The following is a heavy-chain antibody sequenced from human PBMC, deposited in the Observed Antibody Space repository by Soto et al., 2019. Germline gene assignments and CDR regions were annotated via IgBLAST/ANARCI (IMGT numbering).Heavy chain of an antibody. Sequence: EVQLLESGGGLVQPGGSLRLSCAASGFTFSSYAMSWVRQAPGKGLEWVSAISGSGGSTYYADSVKGRFTMSRDNSKNTLYLKMNGLRAEDTAVYYCAKDLGGYSGYAFDYWGQGTLVTVSS. CDR1: GFTFSSYA. J-gene: IGHJ4*02. D-gene: IGHD5-12*01. CDR3: AKDLGGYSGYAFDY. CDR2: ISGSGGST. V-gene: IGHV3-23*01.